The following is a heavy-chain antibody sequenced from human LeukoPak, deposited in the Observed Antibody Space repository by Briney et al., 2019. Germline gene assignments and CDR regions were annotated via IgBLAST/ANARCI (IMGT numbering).Heavy chain of an antibody. Sequence: ASVKVSCKXTGYTFTSYDINWVRQATGQGLEWMGWMNPNSGNTGYSQKFQGRVTMTRNTSISTAYMELSSLRSEDTAVYYCARGLRFLEWTPDAFDIWGQGTMVTVSS. CDR3: ARGLRFLEWTPDAFDI. D-gene: IGHD3-3*01. V-gene: IGHV1-8*01. J-gene: IGHJ3*02. CDR2: MNPNSGNT. CDR1: GYTFTSYD.